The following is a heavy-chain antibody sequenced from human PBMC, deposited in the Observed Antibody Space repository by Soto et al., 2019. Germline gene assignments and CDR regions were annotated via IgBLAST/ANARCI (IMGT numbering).Heavy chain of an antibody. CDR3: ARDGQYSGSYYASFDY. V-gene: IGHV3-30-3*01. CDR1: GFTFSSYA. J-gene: IGHJ4*02. CDR2: ISYDGSNK. Sequence: VGSLRLSCAASGFTFSSYAMHWVRQAPGKGLEWVAVISYDGSNKYYADSVKGRFTISRDNSKNTLYLQMNSLRAEDTAVYYCARDGQYSGSYYASFDYWGQGTLVTVSS. D-gene: IGHD1-26*01.